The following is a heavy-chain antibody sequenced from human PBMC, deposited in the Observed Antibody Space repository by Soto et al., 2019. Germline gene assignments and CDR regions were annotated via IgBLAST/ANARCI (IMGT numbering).Heavy chain of an antibody. V-gene: IGHV3-30*18. D-gene: IGHD5-18*01. CDR1: GFTFSSYG. CDR3: AKEGDTSMAYYFDY. CDR2: ISYDVFNK. J-gene: IGHJ4*02. Sequence: GGSLRLSCVVSGFTFSSYGMHWVRQAPGKGLEWMAVISYDVFNKNYAASVKGRFTISRDNSRNTLYLQMDSLRPEDTAVYHCAKEGDTSMAYYFDYWGQGTPVTVSS.